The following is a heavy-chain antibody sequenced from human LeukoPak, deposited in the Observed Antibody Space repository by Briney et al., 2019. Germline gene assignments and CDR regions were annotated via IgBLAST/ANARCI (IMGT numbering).Heavy chain of an antibody. J-gene: IGHJ5*02. Sequence: ASVKVSCKASGYKFTDYYMYWVRQAPGQGLEWMGWINPNSGGTNCAQKFQGRFTMTRDTSISTAYMELSSLRSDDTAVYYCARAGDSGNLAWGQGTLVTVSS. CDR3: ARAGDSGNLA. CDR2: INPNSGGT. CDR1: GYKFTDYY. V-gene: IGHV1-2*02. D-gene: IGHD1-26*01.